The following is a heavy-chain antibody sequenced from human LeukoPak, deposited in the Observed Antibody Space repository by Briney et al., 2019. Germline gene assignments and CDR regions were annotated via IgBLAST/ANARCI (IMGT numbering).Heavy chain of an antibody. D-gene: IGHD3-9*01. V-gene: IGHV1-69*05. CDR2: IIPTIGAV. CDR3: ARSQELVTMDDACDS. CDR1: GGSFSRYA. J-gene: IGHJ3*02. Sequence: GASVKVSCKASGGSFSRYAMNWVRQAPGQGLEWMGGIIPTIGAVNYAQKFEGRVTITTDESSNTAYMEINNLRSDDTAVYYCARSQELVTMDDACDSWGQGTLVTVSS.